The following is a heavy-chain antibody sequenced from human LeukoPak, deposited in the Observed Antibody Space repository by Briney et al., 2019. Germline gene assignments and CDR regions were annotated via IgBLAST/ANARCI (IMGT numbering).Heavy chain of an antibody. D-gene: IGHD3-22*01. J-gene: IGHJ4*02. CDR3: VRDIYYDRSGSDY. CDR2: ITSSSSYI. Sequence: VPPGGSLRLSCTASGFTFSSYSMNWVRQAPGKGLEWVSYITSSSSYIYYADSVKGRFTISRDNAKNTLYLQMNSLRAEDTAVYYCVRDIYYDRSGSDYWGQGTLVTVSS. CDR1: GFTFSSYS. V-gene: IGHV3-21*05.